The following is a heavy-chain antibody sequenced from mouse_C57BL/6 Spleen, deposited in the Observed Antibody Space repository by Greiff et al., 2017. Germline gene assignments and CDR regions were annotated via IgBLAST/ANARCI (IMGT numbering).Heavy chain of an antibody. Sequence: EVQLVESGGGLVQPGGSLKLSCAASGFTFSDYYMYWVRQTPEKRLEWVAYISNGGGSTYYPDTVKGRFTISRDNAKNTLYLQMSRLKSEDTAMYYCARANCADYYAMDYWGQGTSVTVSS. J-gene: IGHJ4*01. V-gene: IGHV5-12*01. D-gene: IGHD4-1*01. CDR3: ARANCADYYAMDY. CDR2: ISNGGGST. CDR1: GFTFSDYY.